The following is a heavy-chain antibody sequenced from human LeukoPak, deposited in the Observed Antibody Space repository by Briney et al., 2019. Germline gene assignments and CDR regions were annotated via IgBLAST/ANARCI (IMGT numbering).Heavy chain of an antibody. D-gene: IGHD1-26*01. Sequence: SETLSLTCTVSGGSISSSSYYWGWIRQPPGKGLEWIGSIYYSGSTYYNPSLKSRVTISVDTSKNQFSLKLSSVTAADTAVYYCARDVVGATAFDYWGQGTLVTVSS. CDR1: GGSISSSSYY. CDR2: IYYSGST. CDR3: ARDVVGATAFDY. V-gene: IGHV4-39*07. J-gene: IGHJ4*02.